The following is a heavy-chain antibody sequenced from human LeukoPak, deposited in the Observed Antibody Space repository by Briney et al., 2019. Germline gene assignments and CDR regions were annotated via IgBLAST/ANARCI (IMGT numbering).Heavy chain of an antibody. CDR2: ITNNGVNT. D-gene: IGHD6-13*01. V-gene: IGHV3-64*01. CDR3: ARVGTGQQLDY. CDR1: GFAFSGYA. J-gene: IGHJ4*02. Sequence: GGSLRLSCAASGFAFSGYAMHWVRQAPGKGLAYVSAITNNGVNTYYTNSVKGRFTISRDNSKNTLYLQMGSLRAEDMAVYYCARVGTGQQLDYWGQGTLVTVSS.